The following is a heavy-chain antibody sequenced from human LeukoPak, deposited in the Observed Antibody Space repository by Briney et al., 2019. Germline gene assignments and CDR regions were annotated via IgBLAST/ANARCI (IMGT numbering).Heavy chain of an antibody. V-gene: IGHV3-30*03. CDR2: ISYDGSNK. D-gene: IGHD6-19*01. CDR3: ARDLGSYSTGWYMGFDY. J-gene: IGHJ4*02. CDR1: GFTFRNFW. Sequence: GGSLRLSCAASGFTFRNFWMSWVRQAPGKGLEWVAVISYDGSNKYYADSVKGRFTVSRDNAKNSLYLQMNSLRAEDTAIYYCARDLGSYSTGWYMGFDYWGQGTLVTVSS.